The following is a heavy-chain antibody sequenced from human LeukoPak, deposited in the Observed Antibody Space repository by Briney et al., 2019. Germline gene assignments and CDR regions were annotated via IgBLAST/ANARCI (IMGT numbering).Heavy chain of an antibody. V-gene: IGHV3-74*01. J-gene: IGHJ4*02. CDR2: INTDGSTT. CDR1: GFTFSNYW. D-gene: IGHD1-26*01. CDR3: AREWELLKDY. Sequence: PGGSLRLSCAASGFTFSNYWIHWVRQAPGKGLVWVSRINTDGSTTTYADSVKGRFSISRDNAKNTVYLQMNNLRAEDTAVYFCAREWELLKDYWGQGTLVTVSS.